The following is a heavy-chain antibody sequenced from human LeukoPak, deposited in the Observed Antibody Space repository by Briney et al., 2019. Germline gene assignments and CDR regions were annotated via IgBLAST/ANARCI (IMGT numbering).Heavy chain of an antibody. D-gene: IGHD2-15*01. J-gene: IGHJ5*02. V-gene: IGHV1-2*02. CDR2: INPSSGGT. CDR3: ARAAPRDYAGGSWFFDWFDP. CDR1: GYTFTDYY. Sequence: ASVKVSCKASGYTFTDYYVHWVRQAPGQGLEWMGWINPSSGGTNSAQQFQGRVTMARDTSTSTAYMELSRLTSDDTAMYYCARAAPRDYAGGSWFFDWFDPWGQRTLVTVSS.